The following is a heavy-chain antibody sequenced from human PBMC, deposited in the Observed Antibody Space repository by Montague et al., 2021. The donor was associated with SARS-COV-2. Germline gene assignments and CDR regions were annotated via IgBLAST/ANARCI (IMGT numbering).Heavy chain of an antibody. D-gene: IGHD2-15*01. J-gene: IGHJ4*02. CDR3: ARGVVAAPPVVDY. Sequence: TLSLTCTVSGGSISSGNHYWSWIRQPAGKGLEWIGRIYTSGSTNYXPSPESRVTMSVDTSKNQFSLEVNSVTAADTAMYYCARGVVAAPPVVDYWGRGTLVTVSS. CDR1: GGSISSGNHY. V-gene: IGHV4-61*02. CDR2: IYTSGST.